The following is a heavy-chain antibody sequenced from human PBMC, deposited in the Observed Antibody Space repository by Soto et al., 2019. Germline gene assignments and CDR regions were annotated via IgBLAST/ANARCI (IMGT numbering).Heavy chain of an antibody. D-gene: IGHD5-18*01. CDR1: GFTFSSYG. V-gene: IGHV3-30*18. J-gene: IGHJ4*02. CDR2: ISYDGSNK. CDR3: AKDQAAMVLSLDY. Sequence: QVQLVESGGGVVQPGRSLRLSCAASGFTFSSYGMHWVRQAPGKGLEWVAVISYDGSNKYYADSVKGRFTISRDNSKNTLYLQRNSLRAEDTAVYYCAKDQAAMVLSLDYWGQGTLDTVSS.